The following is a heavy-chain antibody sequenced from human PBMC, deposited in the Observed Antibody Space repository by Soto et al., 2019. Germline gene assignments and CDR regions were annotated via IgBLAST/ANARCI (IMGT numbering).Heavy chain of an antibody. V-gene: IGHV3-23*01. CDR3: AKNYYYDSSGYSLDYYYYYGMDV. J-gene: IGHJ6*02. CDR2: ISGSGGST. CDR1: GFTFSSYA. D-gene: IGHD3-22*01. Sequence: GGSLRLSCAASGFTFSSYAMSWVRQAPGKGLEWVSAISGSGGSTYYADSVKGRFTISRDNSKNTLYLQMNSLRAEDTAVYYCAKNYYYDSSGYSLDYYYYYGMDVWGQWTTVTVSS.